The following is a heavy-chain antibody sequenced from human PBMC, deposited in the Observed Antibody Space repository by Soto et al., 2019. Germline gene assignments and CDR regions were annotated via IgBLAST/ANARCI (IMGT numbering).Heavy chain of an antibody. J-gene: IGHJ4*02. CDR2: INPNSGGT. V-gene: IGHV1-2*02. D-gene: IGHD6-13*01. CDR1: VYTFTGYY. CDR3: AREYIAAAGLDY. Sequence: SVKGSCKTSVYTFTGYYMHWVRQAPGQGLEWMGWINPNSGGTNYAQKFQGRVTMTRDTSISTAYMELSRLRSDDTAVYYCAREYIAAAGLDYWGQGTLVTGSS.